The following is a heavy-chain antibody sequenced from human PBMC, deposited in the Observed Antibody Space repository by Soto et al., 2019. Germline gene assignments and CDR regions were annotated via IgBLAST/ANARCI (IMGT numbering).Heavy chain of an antibody. D-gene: IGHD2-8*02. CDR3: ARGMTPPGAPAWYYFDS. CDR2: FSLSGTT. Sequence: SETLSLTCTVSGASITSSSYWSWIRQPAGKGLEWIGRFSLSGTTNYNPSLRSRVTMSADVSKNQFSLRLTSVTAADTALYYCARGMTPPGAPAWYYFDSWGQGTLVTISS. CDR1: GASITSSSY. V-gene: IGHV4-4*07. J-gene: IGHJ4*02.